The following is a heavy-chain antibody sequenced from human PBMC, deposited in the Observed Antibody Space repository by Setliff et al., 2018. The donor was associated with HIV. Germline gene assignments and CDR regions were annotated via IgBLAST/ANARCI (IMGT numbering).Heavy chain of an antibody. CDR2: ISYSGST. CDR3: ATDPTSYGTGGNCHSERFAS. Sequence: PSETLSLTCTVSGGSISNSRYYWSWIRMTPGKGLEWIGSISYSGSTNYNPSLKRRVTISVDTSRNEFSLKLSSVTAADTAVYYCATDPTSYGTGGNCHSERFASWGQGTLVTVSS. J-gene: IGHJ4*02. CDR1: GGSISNSRYY. V-gene: IGHV4-61*01. D-gene: IGHD2-15*01.